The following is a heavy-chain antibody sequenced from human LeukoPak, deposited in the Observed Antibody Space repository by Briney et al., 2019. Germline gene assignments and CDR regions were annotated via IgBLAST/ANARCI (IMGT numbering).Heavy chain of an antibody. Sequence: ASVKVSCRASGYTFTSYGISWVRQAPGQGLEWMGWISAYNGNTNYAQKLQGRVTMTTDTSTSTAYMELRSLRSDDTAVYYCARGYSSVRYGYYYYYYMDVWGKGTTVTISS. CDR2: ISAYNGNT. V-gene: IGHV1-18*01. CDR1: GYTFTSYG. J-gene: IGHJ6*03. CDR3: ARGYSSVRYGYYYYYYMDV. D-gene: IGHD6-19*01.